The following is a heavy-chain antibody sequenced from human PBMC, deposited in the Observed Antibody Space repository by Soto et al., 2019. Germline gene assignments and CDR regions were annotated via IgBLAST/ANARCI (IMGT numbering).Heavy chain of an antibody. D-gene: IGHD3-10*01. J-gene: IGHJ5*02. Sequence: GGSLRLSCAASGFTFSTYSMNWVRQAPGKGLEWVSYISSSSSTIYYADSVKGRFTISRDNAKNSLYLQMNSLRDEDTAVYYCARDPRYYYGSGSYYPTPNWFDPWGQGTLVTVSS. CDR2: ISSSSSTI. CDR3: ARDPRYYYGSGSYYPTPNWFDP. CDR1: GFTFSTYS. V-gene: IGHV3-48*02.